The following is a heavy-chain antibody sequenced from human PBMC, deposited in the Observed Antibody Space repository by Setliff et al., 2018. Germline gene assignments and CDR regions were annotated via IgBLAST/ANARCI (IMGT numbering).Heavy chain of an antibody. CDR2: IKQDGSEK. J-gene: IGHJ4*02. Sequence: LRLSCAASGFTFSRYWMSWVRQAPGKGLEWVANIKQDGSEKYYVDSVKGRFTISRDNAKNSLYLQMDSLRAEDTAVYYCARDGGEYWGQGTLVTVSS. V-gene: IGHV3-7*01. D-gene: IGHD3-16*01. CDR1: GFTFSRYW. CDR3: ARDGGEY.